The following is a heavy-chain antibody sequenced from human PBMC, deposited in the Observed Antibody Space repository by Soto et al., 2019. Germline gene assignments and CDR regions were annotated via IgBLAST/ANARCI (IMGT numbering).Heavy chain of an antibody. CDR3: ARDQAPHYDFWSGPLGS. D-gene: IGHD3-3*01. V-gene: IGHV1-69*13. CDR2: IIPIFGTA. Sequence: GASVKVSCKASGGTFSSYAISWVRQAPGQGLEWMGGIIPIFGTANYAQKFQGRDTITADESTSTAYMELSSLRSEDTAVYYCARDQAPHYDFWSGPLGSWGQGTLVTVSS. J-gene: IGHJ4*02. CDR1: GGTFSSYA.